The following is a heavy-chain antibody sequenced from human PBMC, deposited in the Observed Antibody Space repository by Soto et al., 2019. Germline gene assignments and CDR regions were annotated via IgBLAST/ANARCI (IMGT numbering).Heavy chain of an antibody. CDR2: ISYDGSNK. J-gene: IGHJ2*01. D-gene: IGHD3-22*01. V-gene: IGHV3-30-3*01. CDR3: ARDKSITMIVVVSLWYFDL. CDR1: GFTFSSYA. Sequence: QVQLVESGGGVVQPGRSLRLSCAASGFTFSSYAMHWVRQAPGKGLEWVAVISYDGSNKYYADSVKGRFTISRDNSKNTLYLQKNSLRAEDTAVYYCARDKSITMIVVVSLWYFDLWGRGPLVTVSS.